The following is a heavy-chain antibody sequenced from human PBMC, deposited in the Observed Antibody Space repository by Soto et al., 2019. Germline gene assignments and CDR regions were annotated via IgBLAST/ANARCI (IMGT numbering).Heavy chain of an antibody. D-gene: IGHD4-17*01. V-gene: IGHV1-18*01. CDR2: ISAYNGYT. CDR3: ARDHNGDYGDYGYYYYGMDV. Sequence: QVQLVQSGADVKKPGASVKVSCKTSGYTFTKYGISWVRQAPGQGLEWMGWISAYNGYTNYAQKLQGRVTMTTDTSTSTAYMELRSLRSDDKAVYYCARDHNGDYGDYGYYYYGMDVWGQGTTVTVSS. CDR1: GYTFTKYG. J-gene: IGHJ6*02.